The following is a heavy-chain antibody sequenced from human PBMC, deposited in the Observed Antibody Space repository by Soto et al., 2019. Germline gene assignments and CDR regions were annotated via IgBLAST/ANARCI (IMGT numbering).Heavy chain of an antibody. CDR2: IFYSGST. V-gene: IGHV4-39*01. D-gene: IGHD2-2*01. Sequence: PSETLSLTCTVSGGSISSSSYYWGWIRQPPGKGLEWIGSIFYSGSTYYNPSLKSRVTISVDTSKNQFSLKLSSVTAADTAVYYCARHRANVPDAPDWFDPWGQGTLVTVSS. J-gene: IGHJ5*02. CDR1: GGSISSSSYY. CDR3: ARHRANVPDAPDWFDP.